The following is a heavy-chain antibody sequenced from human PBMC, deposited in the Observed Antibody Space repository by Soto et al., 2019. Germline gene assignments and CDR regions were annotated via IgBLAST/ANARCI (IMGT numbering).Heavy chain of an antibody. CDR1: GFTVSTYR. V-gene: IGHV3-21*01. CDR3: ARAYTAWPLAYGLDV. Sequence: GGSLRLSCVGSGFTVSTYRINWVRQAPGKGLEWVSSISSRSDIYYADSVKGRFTISRDNAKNSVSLQMNSLRAEDTAVYYCARAYTAWPLAYGLDVWGQGTTVTVSS. CDR2: ISSRSDI. J-gene: IGHJ6*02. D-gene: IGHD2-2*02.